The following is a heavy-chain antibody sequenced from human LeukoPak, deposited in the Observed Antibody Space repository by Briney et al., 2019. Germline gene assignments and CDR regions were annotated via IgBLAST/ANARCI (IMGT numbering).Heavy chain of an antibody. CDR1: GFTFSSYA. Sequence: GGSLRLSCAASGFTFSSYAMSWVRQAPGKGLEWVPAISGSGGSTYYADSVKGRFTISRDNSKNTLYLQMNSLRAVDTAVYYCAKDREYSSSWYEGVYDYWGQGTLVTVSS. CDR2: ISGSGGST. D-gene: IGHD6-13*01. CDR3: AKDREYSSSWYEGVYDY. V-gene: IGHV3-23*01. J-gene: IGHJ4*02.